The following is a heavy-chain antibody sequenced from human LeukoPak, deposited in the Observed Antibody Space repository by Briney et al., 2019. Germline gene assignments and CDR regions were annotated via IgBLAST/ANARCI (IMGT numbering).Heavy chain of an antibody. J-gene: IGHJ4*02. CDR3: AREVVPAAIEGFDY. CDR2: IYYSGSN. D-gene: IGHD2-2*01. Sequence: SETLSLTCTVSGGSISSYYRSLIRQPPGKGLEGIGYIYYSGSNNYKPTLQSRVNISVDTSKNQFFLKLSSVAAAGTAVYYCAREVVPAAIEGFDYWGRGTLVSVSS. V-gene: IGHV4-59*01. CDR1: GGSISSYY.